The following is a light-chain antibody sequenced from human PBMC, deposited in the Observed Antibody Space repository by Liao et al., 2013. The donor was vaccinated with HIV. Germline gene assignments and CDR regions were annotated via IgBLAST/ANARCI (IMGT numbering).Light chain of an antibody. V-gene: IGLV3-21*01. CDR3: HMWDGSREV. J-gene: IGLJ3*02. CDR2: YDN. CDR1: NIGSKS. Sequence: SYELTQPPSVSVAPGKTARITCGGNNIGSKSVHWYQQKPGQAPVLVIYYDNDRPSGIPDRFSGFISANTATLTISRVGSRGVRPDYYCHMWDGSREVFGGGTDADRS.